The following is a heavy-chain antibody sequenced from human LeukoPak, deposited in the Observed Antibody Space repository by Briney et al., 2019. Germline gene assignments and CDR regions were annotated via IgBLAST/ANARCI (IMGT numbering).Heavy chain of an antibody. Sequence: GGSLRLSCAASGFTFSSYSMNWVRQAPGKGLEWVSSISSSSSYIYYADSVKGRFTISRDNAKNSLYLQINSLRAEDTAVYYCARVGGGSYYDYWGQGTLVTVSS. CDR3: ARVGGGSYYDY. D-gene: IGHD3-16*01. V-gene: IGHV3-21*04. CDR2: ISSSSSYI. J-gene: IGHJ4*02. CDR1: GFTFSSYS.